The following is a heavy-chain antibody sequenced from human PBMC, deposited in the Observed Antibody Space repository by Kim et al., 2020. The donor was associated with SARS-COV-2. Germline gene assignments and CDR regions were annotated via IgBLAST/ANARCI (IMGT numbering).Heavy chain of an antibody. CDR3: ARDGYCSSTSCSERKYYYYGMDV. CDR1: GYTFTSYG. J-gene: IGHJ6*02. Sequence: ASVKVSCKASGYTFTSYGISWVRQAPGQGLEWMGWISAYNGNTNYAQKLQGRVTMTTDTSTSTAYMELRSLRSDDTAVYYCARDGYCSSTSCSERKYYYYGMDVWGQGTTVTVSS. V-gene: IGHV1-18*01. CDR2: ISAYNGNT. D-gene: IGHD2-2*03.